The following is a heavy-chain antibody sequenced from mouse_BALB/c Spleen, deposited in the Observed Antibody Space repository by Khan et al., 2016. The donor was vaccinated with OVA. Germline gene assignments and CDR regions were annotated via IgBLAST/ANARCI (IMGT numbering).Heavy chain of an antibody. D-gene: IGHD2-3*01. CDR2: ISSDSSTI. CDR3: ARRRIFDGYYGGPMDY. V-gene: IGHV5-17*02. CDR1: GFTFSGFG. J-gene: IGHJ4*01. Sequence: EVELVESGGNLVQPGGSRKLSCAASGFTFSGFGMHWVRQAPEKGLEWVAYISSDSSTIYYADTVKGRFTISRDNPKNTLFLQMTSLRSEDTAIYYCARRRIFDGYYGGPMDYWGQGTSVTVSS.